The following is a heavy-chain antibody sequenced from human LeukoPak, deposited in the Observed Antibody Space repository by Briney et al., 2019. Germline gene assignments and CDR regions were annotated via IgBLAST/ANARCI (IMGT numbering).Heavy chain of an antibody. J-gene: IGHJ4*02. CDR2: ICAYNGNT. CDR3: ARDSYSGSYHTNPFDY. Sequence: GASVKVSCKASGYTFTTYGISWVRQAPGQGLEWMGWICAYNGNTNYAQKLQGRVTMTTDTSTSTAYMELRSLRSGDTAVYYCARDSYSGSYHTNPFDYWGQGTLVTVSS. D-gene: IGHD1-26*01. V-gene: IGHV1-18*01. CDR1: GYTFTTYG.